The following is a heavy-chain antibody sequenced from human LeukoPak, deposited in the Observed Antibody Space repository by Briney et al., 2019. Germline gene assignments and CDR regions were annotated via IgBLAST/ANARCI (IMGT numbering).Heavy chain of an antibody. CDR1: GYTFTGYY. J-gene: IGHJ4*02. CDR3: ARVAEWGYSSPDY. D-gene: IGHD6-13*01. V-gene: IGHV1-2*02. Sequence: ASVKVSCKASGYTFTGYYMHWVRQAPGQGLEWMGWINPNSGGTNYAQKFQGRVTMTRGTSIRTAYMELSRLRSDDTAVYYCARVAEWGYSSPDYWGQGTLVTVSS. CDR2: INPNSGGT.